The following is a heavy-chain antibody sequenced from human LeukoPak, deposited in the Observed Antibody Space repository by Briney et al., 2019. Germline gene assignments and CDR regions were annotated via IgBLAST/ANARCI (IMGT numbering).Heavy chain of an antibody. CDR1: GFTFSSYE. CDR3: ARVLSSGWYGIDY. V-gene: IGHV3-48*03. CDR2: ISSSGSNT. D-gene: IGHD6-19*01. J-gene: IGHJ4*02. Sequence: PGGSLRLSCAASGFTFSSYEMNWVRQAPGKWLEWVSYISSSGSNTYYADSEKGRFTISRDNAKNSLYLQMNSLRAEDTAVYYCARVLSSGWYGIDYWGQGTLVTVSS.